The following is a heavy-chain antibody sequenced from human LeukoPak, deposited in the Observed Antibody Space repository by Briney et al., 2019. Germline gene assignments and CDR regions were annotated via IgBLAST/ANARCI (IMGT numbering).Heavy chain of an antibody. CDR1: GFTVSSNY. Sequence: QTGGSLRLSCAASGFTVSSNYMTWVRQAPGKGLEWVSVIYTGGNTYYADSVKGRSTISRDNSKNTLYLQVNSLRAEDTAVYYCARAPNSSDYLAGYWYFDLWGRGTLVTVSS. CDR3: ARAPNSSDYLAGYWYFDL. D-gene: IGHD3-22*01. V-gene: IGHV3-53*01. J-gene: IGHJ2*01. CDR2: IYTGGNT.